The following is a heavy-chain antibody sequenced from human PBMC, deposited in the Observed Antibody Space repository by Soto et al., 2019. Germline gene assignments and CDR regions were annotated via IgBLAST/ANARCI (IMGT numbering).Heavy chain of an antibody. V-gene: IGHV3-30*03. J-gene: IGHJ4*02. D-gene: IGHD5-12*01. CDR3: SPGYNDFDY. CDR2: ISYDGRDK. CDR1: GITFRTYG. Sequence: QVHVVESGGGVVQPGRSLRLSCAASGITFRTYGMHWVRQAPGKGLEWVALISYDGRDKYYADSVKGRFTISRDNSKNTLYLQMNSLRAEDTAVYYCSPGYNDFDYWGQGTLVTVSS.